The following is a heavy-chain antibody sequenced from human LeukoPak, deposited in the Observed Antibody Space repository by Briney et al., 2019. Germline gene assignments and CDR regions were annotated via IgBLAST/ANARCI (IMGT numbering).Heavy chain of an antibody. CDR3: AKDLGTVYDSSGYYTDY. J-gene: IGHJ4*02. CDR1: GFTFSNHG. V-gene: IGHV3-23*01. D-gene: IGHD3-22*01. Sequence: GGSLRLSCAASGFTFSNHGMNWVRQAPGKGLEWVSGISPSGDITYYADSVKGRFTISRDNSKNTLYLQMNSLSPEDTAIYYCAKDLGTVYDSSGYYTDYWGQGTLVTVSS. CDR2: ISPSGDIT.